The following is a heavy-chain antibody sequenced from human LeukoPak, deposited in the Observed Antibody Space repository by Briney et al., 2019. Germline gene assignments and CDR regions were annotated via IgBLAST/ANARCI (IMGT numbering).Heavy chain of an antibody. D-gene: IGHD1/OR15-1a*01. CDR3: ARCAGTPQYYYYYYYMDV. V-gene: IGHV3-7*02. CDR2: IKQDGSEK. Sequence: GGSLRLSCAASGFTFISYWMTWVRQAPGKGLEWVANIKQDGSEKYYVDSVKGRFTISRDNAENSLYLQMNSLRAEDTAVYYCARCAGTPQYYYYYYYMDVWGKGTTVTVSS. CDR1: GFTFISYW. J-gene: IGHJ6*03.